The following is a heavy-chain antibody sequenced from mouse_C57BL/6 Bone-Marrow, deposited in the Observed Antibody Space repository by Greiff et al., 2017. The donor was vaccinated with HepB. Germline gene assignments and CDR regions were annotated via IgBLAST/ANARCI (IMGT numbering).Heavy chain of an antibody. Sequence: QVQLQQSGAELVRPGTSVKMSCKASGYTFTNYWIGWAKQRPGHGLEWIGDIYPGGGYTNYNEKFKGKATLTADKSSSTAYMQVSSLTSEDSAIYYCARWDYGSSYYAMDYWGQGTSVTVSS. CDR2: IYPGGGYT. CDR1: GYTFTNYW. J-gene: IGHJ4*01. V-gene: IGHV1-63*01. D-gene: IGHD2-4*01. CDR3: ARWDYGSSYYAMDY.